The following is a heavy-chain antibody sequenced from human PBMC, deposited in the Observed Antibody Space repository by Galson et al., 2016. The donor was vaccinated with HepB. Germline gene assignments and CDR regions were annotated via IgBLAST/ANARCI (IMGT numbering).Heavy chain of an antibody. CDR1: GGSISSSSYY. V-gene: IGHV4-39*01. CDR2: ISYTGTT. Sequence: SETLSLTCSVSGGSISSSSYYWAWIRLPPGKGLEWIGAISYTGTTDYKTSLKSRVTISVDTSKSQFSLNLSSVTAADTAVYYCARLTAAGLYGMDVWGQGTTVTVSS. D-gene: IGHD6-13*01. CDR3: ARLTAAGLYGMDV. J-gene: IGHJ6*02.